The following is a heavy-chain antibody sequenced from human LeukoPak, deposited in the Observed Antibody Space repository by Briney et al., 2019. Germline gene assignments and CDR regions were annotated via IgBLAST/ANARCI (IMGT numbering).Heavy chain of an antibody. CDR1: GFTFSSYS. V-gene: IGHV3-48*04. D-gene: IGHD6-13*01. J-gene: IGHJ6*02. CDR3: ARVWYSNYAMDV. CDR2: ISGGGSTV. Sequence: GGSLRLSCAASGFTFSSYSMNWVRQAPGKGLEWVSYISGGGSTVYYADSVKGRFTISRDNAKNSLYLQMNSLRAEDTAVFYCARVWYSNYAMDVWGQGTTVTVS.